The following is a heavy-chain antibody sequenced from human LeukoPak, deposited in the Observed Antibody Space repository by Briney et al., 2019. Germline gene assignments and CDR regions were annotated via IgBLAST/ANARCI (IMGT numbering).Heavy chain of an antibody. V-gene: IGHV5-10-1*04. J-gene: IGHJ5*02. CDR1: GYSFTSYW. CDR2: IDPSEPYT. Sequence: GEFPQISCKGSGYSFTSYWISWVRQLPGKGLERMGTIDPSEPYTNYRPSFQGQITISADKSISTAYLQWSSLEASDTAMYYCARHGTGRRTWFDPWGQGTLVTVST. D-gene: IGHD1-26*01. CDR3: ARHGTGRRTWFDP.